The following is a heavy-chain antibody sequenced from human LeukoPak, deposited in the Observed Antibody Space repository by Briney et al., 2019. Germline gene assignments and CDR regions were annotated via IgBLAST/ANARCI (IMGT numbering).Heavy chain of an antibody. Sequence: GSLRLSCAASGFTFSSYSMNWVRQAPGKGLEWVSSISSSSSYIYYADSVKGRFTISRDNAKNSLYLQMNSLRADDTAVYYCAREATITYCGGDCYPEYNWFDPWGQGTLVTVSS. CDR1: GFTFSSYS. D-gene: IGHD2-21*02. J-gene: IGHJ5*02. CDR3: AREATITYCGGDCYPEYNWFDP. CDR2: ISSSSSYI. V-gene: IGHV3-21*01.